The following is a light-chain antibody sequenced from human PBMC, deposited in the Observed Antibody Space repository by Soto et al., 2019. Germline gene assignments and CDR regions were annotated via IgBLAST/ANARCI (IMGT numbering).Light chain of an antibody. V-gene: IGKV1-6*01. J-gene: IGKJ3*01. Sequence: AIQMTQSPSSLSASVGDRVTITCRASQGIRNDLDWCQQKPGKAPKLLIYAASNLQSGVPATFSGSGSGTDFTLTISSLQPEDFATYYCLQKYFYPFTFGPGTKVDSK. CDR1: QGIRND. CDR2: AAS. CDR3: LQKYFYPFT.